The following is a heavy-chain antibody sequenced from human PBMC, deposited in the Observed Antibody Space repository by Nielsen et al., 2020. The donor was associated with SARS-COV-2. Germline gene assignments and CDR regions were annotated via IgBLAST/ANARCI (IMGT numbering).Heavy chain of an antibody. CDR2: IFSNDEK. CDR1: GFSLGNARMG. Sequence: SGPTLVKPTETLTLTCTVSGFSLGNARMGVSWIRQPPGKALEWLAHIFSNDEKSYSTSLKSRLTISKDTSKSQVVLTMTNMDPVDTATYYCARTGHYYDSSGYQAYYFDYWGQGTLVTVSS. CDR3: ARTGHYYDSSGYQAYYFDY. J-gene: IGHJ4*02. V-gene: IGHV2-26*02. D-gene: IGHD3-22*01.